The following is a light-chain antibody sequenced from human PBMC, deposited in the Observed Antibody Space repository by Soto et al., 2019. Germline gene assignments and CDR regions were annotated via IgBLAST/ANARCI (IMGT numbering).Light chain of an antibody. CDR3: QSFDSSLSTLYV. Sequence: QSVLTHPPSVSGAPGQRVTISCTGSSSNIGAGYDVHWYRQLPGTAPKLLIYANNNRPSGVPDRFSVSKSGTSASLAITGLQAEDEADYYCQSFDSSLSTLYVFGTGTKVTV. J-gene: IGLJ1*01. CDR1: SSNIGAGYD. V-gene: IGLV1-40*01. CDR2: ANN.